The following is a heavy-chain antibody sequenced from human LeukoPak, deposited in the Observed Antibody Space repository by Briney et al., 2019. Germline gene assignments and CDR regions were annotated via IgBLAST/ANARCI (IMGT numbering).Heavy chain of an antibody. D-gene: IGHD3-9*01. J-gene: IGHJ4*02. CDR1: GYTFTGYY. Sequence: ASVKVSCKASGYTFTGYYMHWVRQAPGQGLEWMGWISAYNGNTNYAQKLQGRVTMTTDTSTSTAYMELRSLRSDDTAVYYRARGGSYYDILTGYYCFDYWGQGTLVTVSS. CDR3: ARGGSYYDILTGYYCFDY. CDR2: ISAYNGNT. V-gene: IGHV1-18*04.